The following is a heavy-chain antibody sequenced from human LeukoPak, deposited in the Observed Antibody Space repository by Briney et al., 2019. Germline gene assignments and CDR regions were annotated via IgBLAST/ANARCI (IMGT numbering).Heavy chain of an antibody. CDR3: VVRGVKNYYYYGMDV. CDR2: IIPIFGTA. J-gene: IGHJ6*02. D-gene: IGHD3-10*01. V-gene: IGHV1-69*13. Sequence: WASVTVSCKASGGTFSSYAISWVRQAPGQGLEWMGGIIPIFGTANYAQKFQGRVTITADESTSTAYMELSSLRPEDTAVYYCVVRGVKNYYYYGMDVWGQGTTVTVSS. CDR1: GGTFSSYA.